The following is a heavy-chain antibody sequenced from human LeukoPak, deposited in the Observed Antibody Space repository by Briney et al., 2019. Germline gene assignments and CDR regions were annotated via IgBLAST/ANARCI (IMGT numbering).Heavy chain of an antibody. CDR3: ARLVTIFGVVSDCYFDY. Sequence: PSETLSLTCAVYGGSFSGYYWSWIRQPPGKGLEWIGEINHSGSTNYNPSLKSRVTISVDTSKNQFSLKLSSVTAADTAVYYCARLVTIFGVVSDCYFDYWGQGTLVTVSS. V-gene: IGHV4-34*01. CDR2: INHSGST. D-gene: IGHD3-3*01. CDR1: GGSFSGYY. J-gene: IGHJ4*02.